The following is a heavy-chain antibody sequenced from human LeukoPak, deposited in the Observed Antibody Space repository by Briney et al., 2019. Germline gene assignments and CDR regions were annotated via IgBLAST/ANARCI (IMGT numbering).Heavy chain of an antibody. J-gene: IGHJ4*02. CDR1: GYTFIDFY. D-gene: IGHD2-2*01. CDR3: ARVKKLMPEFEF. CDR2: INPNSGAI. V-gene: IGHV1-2*02. Sequence: GASVKVSCKASGYTFIDFYIHWVRQAPGQGLEWMGWINPNSGAIKYSQKFQGRVSMTRDTSITTVYMDLSSLRSDDTALCYCARVKKLMPEFEFWGQGTLVTVSS.